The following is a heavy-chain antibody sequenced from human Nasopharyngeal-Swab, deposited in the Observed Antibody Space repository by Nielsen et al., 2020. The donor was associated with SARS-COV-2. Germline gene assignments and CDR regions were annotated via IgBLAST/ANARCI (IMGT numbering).Heavy chain of an antibody. CDR2: IGYDGSNK. Sequence: GESLKISCAASAFTFSSYGMHWVRQAPGEGLEWVAVIGYDGSNKYYADSVKGRFTISRDNSKNTLYLQMNSLRAEDTAVYYCAREGSFEDYGYAFDIWGQGTMVTVSS. CDR1: AFTFSSYG. J-gene: IGHJ3*02. CDR3: AREGSFEDYGYAFDI. D-gene: IGHD4-17*01. V-gene: IGHV3-33*01.